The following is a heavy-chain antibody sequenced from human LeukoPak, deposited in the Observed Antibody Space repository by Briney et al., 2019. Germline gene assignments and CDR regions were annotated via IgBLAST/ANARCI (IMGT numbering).Heavy chain of an antibody. D-gene: IGHD6-19*01. Sequence: GGSLRLSCAGSGFTFSRYNMNWFRQAPGKGLERVSSISSRSSYIFYADSVKGGFTISRDNAKNSLYLQMNSLGAEDTAVYYCARDAQWLVPEGYYYYMDVWGKGTTVTVSS. CDR2: ISSRSSYI. J-gene: IGHJ6*03. CDR3: ARDAQWLVPEGYYYYMDV. V-gene: IGHV3-21*01. CDR1: GFTFSRYN.